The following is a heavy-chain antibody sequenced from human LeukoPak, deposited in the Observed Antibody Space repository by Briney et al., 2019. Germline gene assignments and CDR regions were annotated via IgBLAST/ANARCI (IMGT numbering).Heavy chain of an antibody. CDR3: ATGGAEMATISAFDI. CDR2: IIPILGIA. CDR1: GGTFSSYA. V-gene: IGHV1-69*04. Sequence: SVKVSCKTSGGTFSSYAISWVRQAPGQGLEWMGRIIPILGIANYAQKFQGRVTITADKSTSTAYMELSSLRSEDTAVYYCATGGAEMATISAFDIWGQGTMVTVSS. D-gene: IGHD5-24*01. J-gene: IGHJ3*02.